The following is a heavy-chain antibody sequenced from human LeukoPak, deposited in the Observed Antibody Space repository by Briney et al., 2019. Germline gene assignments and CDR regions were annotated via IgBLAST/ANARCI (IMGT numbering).Heavy chain of an antibody. D-gene: IGHD3-16*01. V-gene: IGHV1-69*04. CDR3: ARERVFPFGRQNFDY. J-gene: IGHJ4*02. Sequence: SVKVSCKASGGTFSSYTISWVRQAPGQGLEWMGRIIPILGIANYAQKFQGRVTITADKSTSTAYMELSSLRSEDTAVYYCARERVFPFGRQNFDYWGQGTLVTVSS. CDR1: GGTFSSYT. CDR2: IIPILGIA.